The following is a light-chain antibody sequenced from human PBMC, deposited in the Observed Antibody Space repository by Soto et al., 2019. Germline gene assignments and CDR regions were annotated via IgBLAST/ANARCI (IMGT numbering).Light chain of an antibody. CDR1: QGISSY. V-gene: IGKV1-39*01. CDR3: QQSYSTPNT. CDR2: AAS. Sequence: DIQMTQSPSSLSASVGDRVTITCRASQGISSYLNWYQQKPGKAPKLLIYAASSLQSGVPSRFSGSGSGTDFTLTISSLQPEDFATYYCQQSYSTPNTFGPGTKVDIK. J-gene: IGKJ3*01.